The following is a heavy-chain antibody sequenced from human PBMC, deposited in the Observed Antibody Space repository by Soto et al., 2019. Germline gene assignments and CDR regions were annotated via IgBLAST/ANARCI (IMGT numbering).Heavy chain of an antibody. D-gene: IGHD1-26*01. CDR2: IWYDGTHE. CDR3: ARGSNSPEPDGFDL. J-gene: IGHJ3*01. Sequence: QVQLVESGGGVVQSGRSLRLSCAASGFTFSSYGMHWVRQAPGKGLEWVADIWYDGTHEKYTDSVKGRLTISRDNFKNTLYLQMNSLRAEDTAVYYCARGSNSPEPDGFDLWGQGTTVTVSS. V-gene: IGHV3-33*01. CDR1: GFTFSSYG.